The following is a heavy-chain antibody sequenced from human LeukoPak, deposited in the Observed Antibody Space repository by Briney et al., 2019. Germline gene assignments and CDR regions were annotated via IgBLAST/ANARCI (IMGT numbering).Heavy chain of an antibody. V-gene: IGHV3-20*04. Sequence: GGSLRLSCAASGFTFSSYAMSWVRQAPGKGLEWVSGINWNGGSTGYADSVKSRFTISRDNAKNSLYLQMNSLRAEDTALYYCARGLDSSGYYDAFDIWGQGTMVTVSS. D-gene: IGHD3-22*01. CDR3: ARGLDSSGYYDAFDI. J-gene: IGHJ3*02. CDR1: GFTFSSYA. CDR2: INWNGGST.